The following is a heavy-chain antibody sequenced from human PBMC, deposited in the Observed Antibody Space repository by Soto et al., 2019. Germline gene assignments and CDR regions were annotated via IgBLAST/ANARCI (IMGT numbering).Heavy chain of an antibody. J-gene: IGHJ5*02. V-gene: IGHV3-23*01. CDR1: GFTFSSYG. D-gene: IGHD6-13*01. Sequence: PGVSLRLSCAASGFTFSSYGMHWVRQAPGKGLEWVSAICGSGSSTYYTDSVKGRFTISRDNSKNTLYLQMNSLRAEDTAVYYCAKEAVAAAGEFDPWGQGTLVTVSS. CDR2: ICGSGSST. CDR3: AKEAVAAAGEFDP.